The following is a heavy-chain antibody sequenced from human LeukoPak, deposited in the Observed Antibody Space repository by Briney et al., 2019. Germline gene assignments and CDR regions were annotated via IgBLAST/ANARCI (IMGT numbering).Heavy chain of an antibody. CDR2: ISDDETYK. V-gene: IGHV3-30-3*02. Sequence: GGSLRLSCAASGFTFNSYSMHWVRQAPGKGLEWVTAISDDETYKFYADSVKGRFTISRDNSKNTLYLQMNSLRAEDTAVYYCAKHDSSTSRRRRTTIGAFDIWGQGTMVTVSS. CDR3: AKHDSSTSRRRRTTIGAFDI. D-gene: IGHD2-2*01. J-gene: IGHJ3*02. CDR1: GFTFNSYS.